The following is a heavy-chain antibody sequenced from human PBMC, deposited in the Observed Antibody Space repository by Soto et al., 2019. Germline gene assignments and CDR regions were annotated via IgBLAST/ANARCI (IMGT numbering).Heavy chain of an antibody. V-gene: IGHV3-23*01. J-gene: IGHJ5*02. CDR1: GFTFSHYG. CDR3: VKKFDDRRTTFWFDT. CDR2: IRNTIDDT. D-gene: IGHD4-17*01. Sequence: GGSLRLSCAASGFTFSHYGMTWVRQAPGKGLEWVSSIRNTIDDTYYADSVEGRFTISRDNSKNTLYLQMNDLRAEDTAMYYCVKKFDDRRTTFWFDTWGQGTLVTVSS.